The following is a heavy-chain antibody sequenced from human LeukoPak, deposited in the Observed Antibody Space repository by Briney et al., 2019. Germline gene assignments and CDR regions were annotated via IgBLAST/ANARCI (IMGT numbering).Heavy chain of an antibody. Sequence: GGSLRLSCAASGFTFSSSAMNWVRQAPGKGLEWVSSISSSSSYIYYADSVKGRFTISRDNAKNSLYLQMNSLRAEDTAVYYCAREVGGPSSSWIDYWGQGTLVTVSS. J-gene: IGHJ4*02. CDR3: AREVGGPSSSWIDY. CDR1: GFTFSSSA. CDR2: ISSSSSYI. D-gene: IGHD6-13*01. V-gene: IGHV3-21*01.